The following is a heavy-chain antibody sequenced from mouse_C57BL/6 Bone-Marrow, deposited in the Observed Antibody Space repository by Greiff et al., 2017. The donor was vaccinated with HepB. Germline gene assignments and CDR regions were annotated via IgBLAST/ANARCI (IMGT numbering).Heavy chain of an antibody. CDR3: ARQAPWFAY. CDR2: IGSGGSYT. CDR1: GFTFSSYG. V-gene: IGHV5-6*01. Sequence: EVKLVESGGDLVKPGGSLKLSCAASGFTFSSYGMSWVRQTPDKRLEWVATIGSGGSYTYYPDSVKGRFTISRDNAKNTLYLQMSSLKSEDTAMYYCARQAPWFAYWGQGTLVTVSA. J-gene: IGHJ3*01.